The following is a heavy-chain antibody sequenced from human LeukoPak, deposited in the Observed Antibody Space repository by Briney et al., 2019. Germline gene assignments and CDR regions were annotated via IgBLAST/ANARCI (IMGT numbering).Heavy chain of an antibody. CDR3: AKDRVRRNYFSHNDY. V-gene: IGHV3-9*01. Sequence: PGRSLRLSCVGSGLILNDHAMHWVRQAPGKGLEGVSGISYNSGRVDYADSVKGRFTISRDNAKNSLYLQMNSLRTEDTALYYCAKDRVRRNYFSHNDYWGQGTLVTVSS. D-gene: IGHD2-2*01. CDR1: GLILNDHA. CDR2: ISYNSGRV. J-gene: IGHJ4*02.